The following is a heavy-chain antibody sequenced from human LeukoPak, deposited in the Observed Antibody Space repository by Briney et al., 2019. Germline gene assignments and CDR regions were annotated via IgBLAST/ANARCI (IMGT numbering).Heavy chain of an antibody. CDR2: ISAYNGST. CDR3: ARDSYLYGSGSDNFDY. V-gene: IGHV1-18*01. J-gene: IGHJ4*02. Sequence: GASVKVSCKASGYTFTSYGISWVRQAPGQGLEWMGWISAYNGSTNYAQKLQGRVTMTTDTSTSTAYMELRSPRSDDTAVYYCARDSYLYGSGSDNFDYWGQGTLVTVSS. CDR1: GYTFTSYG. D-gene: IGHD3-10*01.